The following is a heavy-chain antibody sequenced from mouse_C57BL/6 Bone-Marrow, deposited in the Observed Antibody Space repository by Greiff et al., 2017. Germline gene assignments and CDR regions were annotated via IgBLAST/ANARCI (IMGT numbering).Heavy chain of an antibody. CDR2: IDPENGDT. V-gene: IGHV14-4*01. CDR1: GFNIKDDY. D-gene: IGHD1-1*01. J-gene: IGHJ4*01. Sequence: EVQLQQSGAELVRPGASVKLSCTASGFNIKDDYMHWVKQRPEQGLEWIGWIDPENGDTEYASKFQGKATITADTSSNTAYLQLSSLTSEDTAVYYCTTSPSSFVTTMDDGGQGTSVTVAA. CDR3: TTSPSSFVTTMDD.